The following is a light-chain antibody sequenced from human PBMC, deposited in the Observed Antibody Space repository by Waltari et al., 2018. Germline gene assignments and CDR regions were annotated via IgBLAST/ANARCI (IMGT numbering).Light chain of an antibody. CDR3: QQYANFPLT. Sequence: DIQMTQSPSSLSASLGDRVTITCQASQDISNFLNWYQQKPGKAPKLLIYDAANSETGVPSRFSGSAYGTDFTFTISSLQPEDIATYYCQQYANFPLTIGGGTKLEI. J-gene: IGKJ4*01. CDR1: QDISNF. V-gene: IGKV1-33*01. CDR2: DAA.